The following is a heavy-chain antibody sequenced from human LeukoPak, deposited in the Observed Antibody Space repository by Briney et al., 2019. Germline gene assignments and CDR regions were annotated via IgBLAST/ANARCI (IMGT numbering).Heavy chain of an antibody. CDR1: GGSINSYY. Sequence: SETLALTCTVSGGSINSYYWSWMRQPPGKGLEWIGYIYYSASTNYNPSLKSRVTISVDTSKNQFSLKLSSVTAADTAVYYCARGYNWNSNWFDPWGQGTLVTVSS. CDR3: ARGYNWNSNWFDP. V-gene: IGHV4-59*12. D-gene: IGHD1-7*01. CDR2: IYYSAST. J-gene: IGHJ5*02.